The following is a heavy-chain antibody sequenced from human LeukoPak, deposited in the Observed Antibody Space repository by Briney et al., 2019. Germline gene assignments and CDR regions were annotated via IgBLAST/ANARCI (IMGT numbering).Heavy chain of an antibody. D-gene: IGHD6-13*01. CDR3: AKDRSRAAVDLDAFDI. V-gene: IGHV3-23*01. CDR1: GFTFSSYA. CDR2: ISGSGGST. Sequence: GGSLRLSCAASGFTFSSYAMSWVRQAPGKGLEWVSAISGSGGSTYYAVHVKGRFTISRDNSKNTLYLQMNSLRAEGTAVYYCAKDRSRAAVDLDAFDIWGQGTMVTVSS. J-gene: IGHJ3*02.